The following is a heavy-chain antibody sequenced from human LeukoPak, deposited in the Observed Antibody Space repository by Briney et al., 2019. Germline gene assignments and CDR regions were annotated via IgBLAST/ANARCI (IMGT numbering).Heavy chain of an antibody. CDR1: GFTFSSYS. V-gene: IGHV3-21*01. J-gene: IGHJ3*02. D-gene: IGHD3-22*01. CDR2: ISSSSSYI. Sequence: GGSLRLSCAASGFTFSSYSMNWVRQAPGKGLEWVSSISSSSSYIYYADSVKGRFTISRDNAKSSLYLQMNSLRAEDTAVYYCASSMIVVVHDAFDIWGQGTMVTVSS. CDR3: ASSMIVVVHDAFDI.